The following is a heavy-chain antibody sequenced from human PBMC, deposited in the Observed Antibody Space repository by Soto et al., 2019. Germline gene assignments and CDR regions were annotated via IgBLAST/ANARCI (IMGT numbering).Heavy chain of an antibody. D-gene: IGHD3-3*02. CDR2: IYPGDSDT. J-gene: IGHJ5*02. V-gene: IGHV5-51*01. CDR3: ARRSGVLTYLWGAQSTHNWLDP. Sequence: GESLKISCKGSGYSFTSYWIGWVRQMPGKGLEWMGIIYPGDSDTRYSPSFQGQVTISADKSISTAYLQWSSLKASDTAMYYCARRSGVLTYLWGAQSTHNWLDPWGQGTLVTVYS. CDR1: GYSFTSYW.